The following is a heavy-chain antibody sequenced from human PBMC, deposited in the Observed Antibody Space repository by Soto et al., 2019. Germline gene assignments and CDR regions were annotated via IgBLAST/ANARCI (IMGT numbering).Heavy chain of an antibody. Sequence: GGSLRLSCAASGFSLRTSSMNWVRQAPGKGLEWVSYISSTSDTMYYADSVKGRFTISRDNAKNSLYLQMNSLRAEDTAVYYCANFIFMDVWGKGTTVTVSS. D-gene: IGHD3-16*02. CDR3: ANFIFMDV. CDR1: GFSLRTSS. V-gene: IGHV3-48*01. CDR2: ISSTSDTM. J-gene: IGHJ6*03.